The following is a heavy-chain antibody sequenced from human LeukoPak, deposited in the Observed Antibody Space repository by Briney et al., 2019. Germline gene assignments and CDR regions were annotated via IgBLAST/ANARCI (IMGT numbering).Heavy chain of an antibody. CDR1: GFTFSSYA. Sequence: GGSLRLSCAASGFTFSSYAMSWVRQAPGKGLEWVSAISGSGGSTYYADSVKGRFTISRDNSKNTLYLQMNSLRAEDTAVYYCANLRSGQYGSRSYFDYWGQGTLVTVSS. D-gene: IGHD3-10*01. V-gene: IGHV3-23*01. J-gene: IGHJ4*02. CDR3: ANLRSGQYGSRSYFDY. CDR2: ISGSGGST.